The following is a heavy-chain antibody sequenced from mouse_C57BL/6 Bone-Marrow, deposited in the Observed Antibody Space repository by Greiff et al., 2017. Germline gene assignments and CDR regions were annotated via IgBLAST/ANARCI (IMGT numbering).Heavy chain of an antibody. CDR1: GYTFTTYP. CDR2: FHPYNDDT. D-gene: IGHD5-1*01. CDR3: ARSSTFFYYFDY. J-gene: IGHJ2*01. Sequence: QVQLQQSGAELVKPGASVMMSCKASGYTFTTYPIEWMKQNHGKSLEWIGNFHPYNDDTKYNEKFKGKATLTVEKSSNTVYLELSRLTSDDSAVYYCARSSTFFYYFDYWGQGTTLTVSS. V-gene: IGHV1-47*01.